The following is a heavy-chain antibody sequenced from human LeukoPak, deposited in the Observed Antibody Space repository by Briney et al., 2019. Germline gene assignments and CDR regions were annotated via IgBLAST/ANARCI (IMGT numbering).Heavy chain of an antibody. V-gene: IGHV4-34*01. CDR3: ASHLPPGDPMI. J-gene: IGHJ4*02. CDR1: GASLGGYY. Sequence: SETLSLTSAVYGASLGGYYCSWIRQPPGKGLEWIGESNHIGSTNYNPSLKSRVTISVDTSKNQFSLKLGSVAAADRAGYYCASHLPPGDPMIWGQGTLVTVSS. CDR2: SNHIGST. D-gene: IGHD7-27*01.